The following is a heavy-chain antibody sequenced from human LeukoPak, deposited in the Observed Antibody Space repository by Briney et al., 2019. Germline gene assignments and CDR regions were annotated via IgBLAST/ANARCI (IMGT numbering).Heavy chain of an antibody. CDR3: ARDRLWFGELLRD. D-gene: IGHD3-10*01. V-gene: IGHV3-21*01. CDR1: GLTFSSYS. J-gene: IGHJ4*02. Sequence: GGSLRLSCAASGLTFSSYSMNWVRQAPGKGLEWVSSISSSSSYIYYADSVKGRFTISRDNAKNSLYLQMNSLRAEDTAVYYCARDRLWFGELLRDWGQGTLVTVSS. CDR2: ISSSSSYI.